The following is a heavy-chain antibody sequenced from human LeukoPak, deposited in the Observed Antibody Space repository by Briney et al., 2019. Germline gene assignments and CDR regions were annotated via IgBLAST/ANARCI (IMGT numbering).Heavy chain of an antibody. V-gene: IGHV3-73*01. CDR1: GFIFSDSA. D-gene: IGHD6-6*01. CDR2: IRTKTNNYAT. CDR3: AKEDSTHPGY. Sequence: GGSLRLSCAASGFIFSDSAIHWVRQASGKGLEWLGRIRTKTNNYATAYGVSVKGRFTISRDNSKNTLYLQMNSLRAEDTAVYYCAKEDSTHPGYWGQGTLVTVSS. J-gene: IGHJ4*02.